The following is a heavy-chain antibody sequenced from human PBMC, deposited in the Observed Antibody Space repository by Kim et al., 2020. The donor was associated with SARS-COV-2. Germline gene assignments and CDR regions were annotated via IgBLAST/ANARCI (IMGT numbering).Heavy chain of an antibody. CDR1: GFTFDDYA. D-gene: IGHD6-19*01. V-gene: IGHV3-9*01. Sequence: GGSLRLSCAASGFTFDDYAMHWVRQAPGKGLEWVSGISWNSGSIGYADSVKGRFTISRDNAKNSLYLQMNSLRAEDTALYYCAKDTSSGWYAVGYFDYWGQGTLVTVSS. CDR3: AKDTSSGWYAVGYFDY. J-gene: IGHJ4*02. CDR2: ISWNSGSI.